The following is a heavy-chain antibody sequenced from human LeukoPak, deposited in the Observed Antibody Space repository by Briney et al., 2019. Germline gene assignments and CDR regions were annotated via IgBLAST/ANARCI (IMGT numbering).Heavy chain of an antibody. D-gene: IGHD3-22*01. V-gene: IGHV1-18*01. CDR1: GYTFTNYG. J-gene: IGHJ1*01. CDR3: ATTSSFLADYYDSSGYYYFQH. Sequence: ASVKVSCKASGYTFTNYGISWVRQAPGQGLEWMGWISAYNGNTNYAQKLQGRVTMTTDTSTSTAYMELRSLRSDDTAVYYCATTSSFLADYYDSSGYYYFQHWGQGTLVTVSS. CDR2: ISAYNGNT.